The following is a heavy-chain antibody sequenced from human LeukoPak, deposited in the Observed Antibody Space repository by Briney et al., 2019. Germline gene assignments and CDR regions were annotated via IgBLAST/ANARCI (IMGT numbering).Heavy chain of an antibody. Sequence: SGPTLVKPTQTLTLTCTFSGFSLSTSGMCVSWIRQPPGKALEWLARIDWDDDKYYSTSLKTRLTISKDTSKNQVVLTMTNMDPVDTATYYCARLDNYDSTRDAFDIWGQGTMVTVSS. CDR1: GFSLSTSGMC. CDR2: IDWDDDK. V-gene: IGHV2-70*11. D-gene: IGHD3-22*01. CDR3: ARLDNYDSTRDAFDI. J-gene: IGHJ3*02.